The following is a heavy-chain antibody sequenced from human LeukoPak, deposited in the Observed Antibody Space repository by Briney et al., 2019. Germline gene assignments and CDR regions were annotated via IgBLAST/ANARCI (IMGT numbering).Heavy chain of an antibody. CDR2: ISASGGT. V-gene: IGHV3-23*01. CDR1: GFTFSGYV. D-gene: IGHD6-19*01. CDR3: AKCARTPEGGSGWCNWFDP. J-gene: IGHJ5*02. Sequence: GGSLRLSCAASGFTFSGYVFNWVRQSPGKGLEWVSAISASGGTYYADFVEGRFTTSRDNSKNTLYLRMNSLRAEDTAMYYCAKCARTPEGGSGWCNWFDPWGQGTLVTVSS.